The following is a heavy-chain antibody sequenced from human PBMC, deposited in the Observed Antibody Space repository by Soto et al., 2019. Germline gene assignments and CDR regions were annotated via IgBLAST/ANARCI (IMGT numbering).Heavy chain of an antibody. CDR1: GDSFSRFA. CDR2: IIPVTGTA. CDR3: ARLGLDLDFDH. J-gene: IGHJ4*02. Sequence: QVQLVQSGPEVKKPGSSLKVSCKSYGDSFSRFAVSWVRQAPGEGLEWMGGIIPVTGTANYIDKLRGRLTITSDESSNTVYMELSSLRSEDTAVYYCARLGLDLDFDHWGQGTLVTVSS. V-gene: IGHV1-69*01.